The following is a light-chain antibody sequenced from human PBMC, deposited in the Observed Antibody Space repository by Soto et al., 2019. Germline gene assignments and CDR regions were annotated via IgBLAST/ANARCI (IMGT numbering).Light chain of an antibody. V-gene: IGLV2-23*02. CDR2: EVS. Sequence: QSVLTQPASVSGSPGQSITISCTGASSDVGSYNLVSWYQHHPGKAPKLMIYEVSKRPSGVFSRFSGSKSGNTASLTISGLQAEDEADYYCCGYAGTTIFHVFGTGTKVTVL. CDR1: SSDVGSYNL. J-gene: IGLJ1*01. CDR3: CGYAGTTIFHV.